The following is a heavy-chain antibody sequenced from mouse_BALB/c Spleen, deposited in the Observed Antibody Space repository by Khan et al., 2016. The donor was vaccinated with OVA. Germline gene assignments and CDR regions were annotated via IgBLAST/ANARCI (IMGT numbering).Heavy chain of an antibody. CDR1: GYSITSDYA. V-gene: IGHV3-2*02. CDR3: ARDGSRYNYAMDY. J-gene: IGHJ4*01. CDR2: ISYSGST. D-gene: IGHD2-3*01. Sequence: VQLQRSGPGLVKPSQSLSLTCTVTGYSITSDYAWNWIRQFPGNKLEWMGYISYSGSTNYNPALKSRISITRDTSKNQFFLQLNSVTTEDTATYYCARDGSRYNYAMDYWGQGTSVTVSS.